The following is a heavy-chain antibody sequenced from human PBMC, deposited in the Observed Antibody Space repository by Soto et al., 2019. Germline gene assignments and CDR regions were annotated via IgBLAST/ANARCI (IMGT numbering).Heavy chain of an antibody. D-gene: IGHD1-20*01. CDR3: AICITGSPYHYYYYYFDF. V-gene: IGHV4-31*03. Sequence: SETLSLTCTVSGGSISSGGYYWSWIRQHPGKGLEWIGYIYYSGSTYYNPSLKSRVTISVDTSKNQFSLKLSSVTAADTAVYNCAICITGSPYHYYYYYFDFWGQGTTVTVSS. CDR2: IYYSGST. CDR1: GGSISSGGYY. J-gene: IGHJ6*03.